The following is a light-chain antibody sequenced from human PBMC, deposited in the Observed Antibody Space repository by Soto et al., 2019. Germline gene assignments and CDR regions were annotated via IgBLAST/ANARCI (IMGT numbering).Light chain of an antibody. V-gene: IGKV3-11*01. Sequence: EIMMTQSPVTLSVSAGERATLSCRASQSVNSNLAWYQQKPGQAPRLLIYDASNRATGIPARFSGSGSGTDFTLTISSLEPEDFAVYYCQQRFNWQVTFGQGTRLEIK. CDR1: QSVNSN. J-gene: IGKJ5*01. CDR2: DAS. CDR3: QQRFNWQVT.